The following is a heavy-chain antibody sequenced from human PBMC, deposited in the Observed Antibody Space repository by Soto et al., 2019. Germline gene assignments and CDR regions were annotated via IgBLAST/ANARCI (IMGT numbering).Heavy chain of an antibody. CDR2: ISGGGVAT. J-gene: IGHJ4*02. CDR3: AKGREISGSYRPFDY. V-gene: IGHV3-23*01. CDR1: GFTFSSYA. D-gene: IGHD3-22*01. Sequence: EVQVLESGGGLGQPGGSLRLSCAASGFTFSSYAMSWVRQAPGKGLEWVSAISGGGVATNYADSVKGRFTISRDNSKNTLYLQMNSLRAEDTVVYYCAKGREISGSYRPFDYWGQGTLVTVSS.